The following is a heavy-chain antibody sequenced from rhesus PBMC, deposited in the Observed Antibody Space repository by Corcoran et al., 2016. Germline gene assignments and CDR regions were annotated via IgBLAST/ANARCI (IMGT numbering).Heavy chain of an antibody. V-gene: IGHV4-122*02. CDR2: FSYSGGP. Sequence: QLQLQESGPGLVKPSETLSLTCAVSGYSNSSGYGWSWIRQSPGKGLEWIGYFSYSGGPSYNPSLKRPVTSSRGTAKNQFSLKLSSVTAADTAVCYCARGGSSWSHFDFWGQGILVTVSS. CDR3: ARGGSSWSHFDF. J-gene: IGHJ4*01. CDR1: GYSNSSGYG. D-gene: IGHD6-13*01.